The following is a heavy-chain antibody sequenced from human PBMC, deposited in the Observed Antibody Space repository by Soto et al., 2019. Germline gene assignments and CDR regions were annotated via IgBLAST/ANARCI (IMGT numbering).Heavy chain of an antibody. D-gene: IGHD1-26*01. CDR2: ISSDGNHK. CDR1: GFTVSAYT. J-gene: IGHJ4*02. CDR3: ARWEQPLFDY. Sequence: QVQLVESGGGVVQPGRSLRLSCAASGFTVSAYTMHWVRQAPGKGLEWVAVISSDGNHKYYTDSVKGRFTISRDTSTNTQYLQMNSLRAEDTAVYYCARWEQPLFDYWGQGTLVTVSS. V-gene: IGHV3-30-3*01.